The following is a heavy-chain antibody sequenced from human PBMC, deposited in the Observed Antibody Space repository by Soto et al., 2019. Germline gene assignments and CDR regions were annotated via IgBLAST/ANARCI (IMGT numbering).Heavy chain of an antibody. J-gene: IGHJ5*02. Sequence: QVQLVQSGAEVKKPGASVKISCKASGYAFTDYLIHWVRQAPGQRLEWMGWINGVNGDTRYSQTFQGRVTFARDTSASTAYVELSSLTSEDTAVYYRARALWEPVAGDWFGPWGQGTLVTVSS. D-gene: IGHD1-26*01. CDR1: GYAFTDYL. CDR3: ARALWEPVAGDWFGP. CDR2: INGVNGDT. V-gene: IGHV1-3*01.